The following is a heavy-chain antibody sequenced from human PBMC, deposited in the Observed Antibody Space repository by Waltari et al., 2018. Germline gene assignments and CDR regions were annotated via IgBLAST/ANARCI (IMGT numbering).Heavy chain of an antibody. V-gene: IGHV1-2*06. CDR1: GYTFTAYY. CDR2: INPNSGGT. D-gene: IGHD2-2*01. CDR3: ATAPDAFQIIN. Sequence: QVQLVQSGAEVKKPGASVKVSCEASGYTFTAYYMHWVRQAPGQGLEWMGRINPNSGGTAYAQKFQGRVTLTRDTSISTAYMELNRLISDDSAMYYCATAPDAFQIINWGQGTLVTVSS. J-gene: IGHJ4*02.